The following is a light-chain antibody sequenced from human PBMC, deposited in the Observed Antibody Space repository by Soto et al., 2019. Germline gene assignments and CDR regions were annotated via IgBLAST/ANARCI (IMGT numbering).Light chain of an antibody. CDR2: DVS. J-gene: IGLJ2*01. Sequence: SVLTKPSSVSGSPGQSITISCTGTSSDVGTYNFVSWYRQHPVKAPILIIFDVSSRPSGISNRFSGSKSGNTASLTISGVQAEDEADYYCSSYANGDTVIFGGGTKVTVL. CDR3: SSYANGDTVI. V-gene: IGLV2-14*01. CDR1: SSDVGTYNF.